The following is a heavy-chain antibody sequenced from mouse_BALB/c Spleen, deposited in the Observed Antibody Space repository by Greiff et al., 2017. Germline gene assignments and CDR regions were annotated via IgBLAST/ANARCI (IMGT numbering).Heavy chain of an antibody. J-gene: IGHJ2*01. CDR2: IDPENGNT. D-gene: IGHD1-1*01. CDR1: GFNIKDYY. V-gene: IGHV14-1*02. CDR3: ARPEDYGSSIFDY. Sequence: EVKLVESGAELVRPGALVKLSCKASGFNIKDYYMHWVKQRPEQGLEWIGWIDPENGNTIYDPKFQGKASITADTSSNTAYLQLSSLTSEDTAVYYCARPEDYGSSIFDYWGQGTTLTVSS.